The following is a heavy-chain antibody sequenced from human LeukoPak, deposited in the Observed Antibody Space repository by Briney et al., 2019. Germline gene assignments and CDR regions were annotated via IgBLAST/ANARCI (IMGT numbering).Heavy chain of an antibody. J-gene: IGHJ3*01. D-gene: IGHD2/OR15-2a*01. CDR3: ARAGYYGDDAFDL. CDR1: GFTFGSYW. CDR2: IRQDGSEK. Sequence: GGPLTLSCAVSGFTFGSYWMSWLRQAPGKGLEWVANIRQDGSEKYYVDSVKGRLTISRDNAKNSVYLQMNSLRAEDTGIYYCARAGYYGDDAFDLWGQGTMVTVSS. V-gene: IGHV3-7*01.